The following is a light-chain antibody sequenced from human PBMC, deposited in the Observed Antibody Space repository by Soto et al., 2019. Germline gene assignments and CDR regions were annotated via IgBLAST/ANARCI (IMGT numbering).Light chain of an antibody. Sequence: QSVLTQPPSASGTPGQRVTISCSGSSSNIGSNYAYWYRQVPGTAPKLLIYTNNQRPSGVSNRFSGSKSGNTASLTISGLQAEDEADYYCSSYTTSSTRVFGTGTKVTVL. V-gene: IGLV1-47*01. CDR2: TNN. CDR3: SSYTTSSTRV. CDR1: SSNIGSNY. J-gene: IGLJ1*01.